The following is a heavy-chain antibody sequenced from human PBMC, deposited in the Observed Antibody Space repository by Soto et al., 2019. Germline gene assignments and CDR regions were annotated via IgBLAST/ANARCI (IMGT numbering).Heavy chain of an antibody. CDR3: ARAWTDYYDSSGYGHGEFDY. J-gene: IGHJ4*02. CDR1: GGSISSGDYY. Sequence: QVQLQESGPGLVKPSQTLSLTCTVSGGSISSGDYYWSWIRQPPGKGLEWIGYIYYSGSTYYNPSLKSRVPISVDTSKNQFSLKLSSVTAADTAVYYCARAWTDYYDSSGYGHGEFDYWGQGTLVTVSS. V-gene: IGHV4-30-4*01. CDR2: IYYSGST. D-gene: IGHD3-22*01.